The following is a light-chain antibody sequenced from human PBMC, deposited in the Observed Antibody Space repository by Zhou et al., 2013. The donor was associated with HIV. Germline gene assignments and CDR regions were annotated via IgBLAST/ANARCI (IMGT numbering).Light chain of an antibody. CDR1: QSVSSSY. CDR3: QRYGNSRFT. J-gene: IGKJ3*01. Sequence: EIVLTQSPGTLSLSPGERATLSCRASQSVSSSYLAWYQQKPGQAPRLLIYGASSRATGIPDRFSGSGSGTDFTLTISRLEPEDFAVYYCQRYGNSRFTFGPGTTIEIK. CDR2: GAS. V-gene: IGKV3-20*01.